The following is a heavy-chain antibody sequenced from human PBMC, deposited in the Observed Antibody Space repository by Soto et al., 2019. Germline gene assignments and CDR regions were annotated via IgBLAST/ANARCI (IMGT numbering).Heavy chain of an antibody. CDR2: IYPGASDI. CDR3: ARNGPYCDSTGGYGDDNWSDP. J-gene: IGHJ5*02. V-gene: IGHV5-51*01. D-gene: IGHD2-2*01. CDR1: GYNFANYL. Sequence: EVQLVQSGAEVKKPGESLKISCKAAGYNFANYLIGCVRQLPGRGLEWMGVIYPGASDIRYSPAFQGQVTISADKSIITAYLQWSSLKAPDTALYYCARNGPYCDSTGGYGDDNWSDPWGQGTLVTVSS.